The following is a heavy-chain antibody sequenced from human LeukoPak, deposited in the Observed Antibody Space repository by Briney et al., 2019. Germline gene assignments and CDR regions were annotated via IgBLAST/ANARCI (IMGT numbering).Heavy chain of an antibody. CDR1: GGSISSSNYY. D-gene: IGHD3-22*01. CDR3: VRQWMRDSGAYYDFHH. V-gene: IGHV4-39*01. J-gene: IGHJ4*02. Sequence: SETLSLTCTVSGGSISSSNYYWGWIRQPPGKGLEWIGTIYYRGSAYYNPSLKSRVTISVDTSKNQFSLKLSSVTAADTAVYYCVRQWMRDSGAYYDFHHWGQGTLVTVSA. CDR2: IYYRGSA.